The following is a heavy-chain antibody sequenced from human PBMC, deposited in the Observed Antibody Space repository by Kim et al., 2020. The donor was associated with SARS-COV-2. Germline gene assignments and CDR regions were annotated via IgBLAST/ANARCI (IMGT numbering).Heavy chain of an antibody. J-gene: IGHJ6*02. CDR3: AGHHTYYYDGSGYYDLSNSDYGMDV. CDR2: IYYTGST. V-gene: IGHV4-39*01. D-gene: IGHD3-22*01. CDR1: GGSISSSSHY. Sequence: SETLSLTCTVSGGSISSSSHYWGWIRQPPGKGLQWIGSIYYTGSTYYNPSLKSRVTISVDTSKNQFSLKLSSVTAADTAVYYCAGHHTYYYDGSGYYDLSNSDYGMDVWGQGTTVTVSS.